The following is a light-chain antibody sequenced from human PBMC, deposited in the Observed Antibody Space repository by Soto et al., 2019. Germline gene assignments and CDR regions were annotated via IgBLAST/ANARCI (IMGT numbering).Light chain of an antibody. Sequence: EKVMTQSPATLSVSPGERATLSCRASQSVRSNLAWYQQKPGQPPRLLIYDASTRATGIPSRFSGSGSGTEFTLTISSLKSEDFAVYYCQQYDNWPRTFGQGTKVDIK. V-gene: IGKV3-15*01. CDR3: QQYDNWPRT. CDR2: DAS. CDR1: QSVRSN. J-gene: IGKJ1*01.